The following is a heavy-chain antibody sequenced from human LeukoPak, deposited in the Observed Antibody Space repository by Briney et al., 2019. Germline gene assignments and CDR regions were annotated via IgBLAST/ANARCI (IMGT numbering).Heavy chain of an antibody. D-gene: IGHD3-3*01. CDR2: ISGSGGST. CDR1: GFTFNSYA. J-gene: IGHJ4*02. Sequence: PGGSLRLSCAASGFTFNSYAMSWVRQAPGKGLEWVSAISGSGGSTYYADSVKGRFTISRDNSKNTLYLQMNSLRAEDTAVYYCAKGPGDYDFWSGYNLDYFDYWGQGTLVTVSS. CDR3: AKGPGDYDFWSGYNLDYFDY. V-gene: IGHV3-23*01.